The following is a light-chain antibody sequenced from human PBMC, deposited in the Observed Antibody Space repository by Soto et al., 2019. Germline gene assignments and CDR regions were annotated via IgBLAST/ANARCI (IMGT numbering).Light chain of an antibody. CDR3: QQYFEWPPMT. J-gene: IGKJ1*01. V-gene: IGKV3-15*01. CDR2: GAS. CDR1: QTVATN. Sequence: AMTQSPATLSASPGERATLSCWASQTVATNLAWYQQKPGQAPRLLISGASTSDAGISDRFSGSGSGTEFTLTISSLRSEDSAIYYCQQYFEWPPMTFGQGTKVEI.